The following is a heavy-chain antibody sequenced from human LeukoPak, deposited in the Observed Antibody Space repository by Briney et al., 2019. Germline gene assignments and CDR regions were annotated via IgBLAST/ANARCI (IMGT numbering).Heavy chain of an antibody. CDR3: AREDYVWGSYRYFDY. J-gene: IGHJ4*02. Sequence: GGSLRLSCAASGFTFSSYAMHWVRQAPGKGLGWVAVISYDGSNKYYADSVKGRFTISRDNSKNTLYLQMNSLRAEDTAVYYCAREDYVWGSYRYFDYWGQGTLVTVSS. D-gene: IGHD3-16*02. CDR1: GFTFSSYA. V-gene: IGHV3-30*04. CDR2: ISYDGSNK.